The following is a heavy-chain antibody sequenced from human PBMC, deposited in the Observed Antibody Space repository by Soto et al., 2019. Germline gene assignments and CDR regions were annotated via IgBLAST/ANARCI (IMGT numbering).Heavy chain of an antibody. Sequence: QVQLVQSGAEVKRPGASVKVSCKASGYTDTGYYIHWVRQAPGQGLEWMGWINPDSGGTNSAQKFQGRVSITRDASISTAYMDLTNLRSDDTAVYFCARVRLPAPGSPWGFWGQGSLVTVSS. J-gene: IGHJ4*02. CDR1: GYTDTGYY. D-gene: IGHD2-2*01. CDR3: ARVRLPAPGSPWGF. V-gene: IGHV1-2*02. CDR2: INPDSGGT.